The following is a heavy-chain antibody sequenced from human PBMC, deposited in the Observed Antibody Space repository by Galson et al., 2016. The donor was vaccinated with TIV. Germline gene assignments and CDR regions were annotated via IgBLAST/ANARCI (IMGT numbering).Heavy chain of an antibody. J-gene: IGHJ4*02. Sequence: SVKVSCKASGYTLTIYAMHWVRQAPGQRLEWMGWINAGNGKTKYSQKFQGRLTITRDTSASTAYMELSSLRSEDTAVYYCARPPYCGGDCYKYDSWGQGTLVTVSS. D-gene: IGHD2-21*01. V-gene: IGHV1-3*01. CDR2: INAGNGKT. CDR1: GYTLTIYA. CDR3: ARPPYCGGDCYKYDS.